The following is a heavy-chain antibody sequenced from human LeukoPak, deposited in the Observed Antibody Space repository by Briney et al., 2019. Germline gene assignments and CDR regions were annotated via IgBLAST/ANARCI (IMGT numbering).Heavy chain of an antibody. Sequence: SETLSLTCTVSGGSISPFYWNWIRQPPGKGLEWIGSISYSGSTKNNPSLKSRVTIDVDTSKSHFSLRLNSVTAADTALYYCSRHKKFGASLDWFDPWGQGTLVTVSS. D-gene: IGHD3-10*01. J-gene: IGHJ5*02. CDR3: SRHKKFGASLDWFDP. CDR1: GGSISPFY. CDR2: ISYSGST. V-gene: IGHV4-39*01.